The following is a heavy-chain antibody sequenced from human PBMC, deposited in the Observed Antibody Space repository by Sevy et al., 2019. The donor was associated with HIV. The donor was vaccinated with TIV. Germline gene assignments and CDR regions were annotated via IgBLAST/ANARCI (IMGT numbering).Heavy chain of an antibody. Sequence: ASVKVSCKASGYTFTSYGISWVRQAPGQGLEWMGWISAYNGNTNYAQKLQGRVTMTTDTSTSTAYMELRSLRSDDSAVYYCAWWTGSSGDLWSDYRVFDYWGQGTLVTVSS. CDR1: GYTFTSYG. CDR2: ISAYNGNT. CDR3: AWWTGSSGDLWSDYRVFDY. D-gene: IGHD3-3*01. J-gene: IGHJ4*02. V-gene: IGHV1-18*04.